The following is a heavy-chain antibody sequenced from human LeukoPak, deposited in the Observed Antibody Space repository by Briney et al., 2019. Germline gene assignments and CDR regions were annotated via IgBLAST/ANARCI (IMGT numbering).Heavy chain of an antibody. Sequence: SVKVSCKASGGTFSIHAIAWVRQAPGQGPEWMGGIIPISGTANYAQKFQGRVTITTDESTSTAYMELSSLTSDDTAVYYCARGLQYQLLKALGYYYMDVWGEGTTVTVSS. CDR2: IIPISGTA. CDR1: GGTFSIHA. D-gene: IGHD2-2*01. CDR3: ARGLQYQLLKALGYYYMDV. V-gene: IGHV1-69*05. J-gene: IGHJ6*03.